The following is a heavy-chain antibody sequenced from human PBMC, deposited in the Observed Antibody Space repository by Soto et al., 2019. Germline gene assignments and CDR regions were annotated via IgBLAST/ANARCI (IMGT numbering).Heavy chain of an antibody. CDR1: GFTFSSFA. Sequence: EVQLLESGGGLVQPGGSLRLSCVASGFTFSSFAMSWVRQAPGKGLECVSAISVSGGGSSYYADSVKGRFTISRDNSMNTLYLQMNSLRAEDTALYYCAKWARYCSTTTCRKWGQGTLVTVSS. CDR3: AKWARYCSTTTCRK. D-gene: IGHD2-2*01. V-gene: IGHV3-23*01. CDR2: ISVSGGGSS. J-gene: IGHJ1*01.